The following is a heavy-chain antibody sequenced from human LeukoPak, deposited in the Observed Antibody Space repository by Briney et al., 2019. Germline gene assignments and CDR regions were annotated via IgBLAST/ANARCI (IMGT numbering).Heavy chain of an antibody. D-gene: IGHD6-19*01. Sequence: GASVKASCKASGYTFTSYGISWVRQAPGQGLEWMGWISAYNGNTNYAQKLQGRVTMTTDTSTSTAYMELRSLRSDDTAVYYCARDHGSGWYAAPSSYWYFDLWGRGTLVTVSS. CDR2: ISAYNGNT. CDR3: ARDHGSGWYAAPSSYWYFDL. V-gene: IGHV1-18*01. CDR1: GYTFTSYG. J-gene: IGHJ2*01.